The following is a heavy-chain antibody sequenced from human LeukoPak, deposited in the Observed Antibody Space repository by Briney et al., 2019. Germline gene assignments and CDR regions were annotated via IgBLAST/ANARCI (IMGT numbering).Heavy chain of an antibody. CDR1: GYSISSSNW. J-gene: IGHJ2*01. CDR3: ARTLGHYDSSGYLDWYFDL. CDR2: ICYSGSI. D-gene: IGHD3-22*01. Sequence: SETLSLTCAVSGYSISSSNWWGWIRQPPGKGLEWIGYICYSGSIYYNPSLKSRVTMSVDTSKNQFSLKLSSVTAVDTAVYYCARTLGHYDSSGYLDWYFDLWGRGTLVTVSS. V-gene: IGHV4-28*05.